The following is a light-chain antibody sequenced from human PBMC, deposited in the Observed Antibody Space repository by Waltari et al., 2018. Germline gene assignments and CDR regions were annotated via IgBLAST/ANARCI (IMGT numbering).Light chain of an antibody. CDR3: QQHNDWPLT. CDR1: QNVNTY. J-gene: IGKJ4*01. CDR2: YAS. Sequence: EIVMTQSPATLSVSPGERATLSCRASQNVNTYLAWYQHKPGLAPRLLIYYASTRATGIPARFSGSGSGTEFTLTISSLQSEDFAVYFCQQHNDWPLTFGGGTKVEIK. V-gene: IGKV3-15*01.